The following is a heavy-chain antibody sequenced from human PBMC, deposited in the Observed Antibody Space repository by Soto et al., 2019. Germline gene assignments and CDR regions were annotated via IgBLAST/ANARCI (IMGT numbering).Heavy chain of an antibody. CDR2: IYYSGST. Sequence: QVQLQESGPGLVKPSQSLSLTCTVSGGSISSGDYYWTWIRQHPGKALEWIGYIYYSGSTKHNPSLKSRITISVDTSKNQFSLKLNSVTAADTAVYYCARTKTSSTSFHVDYWGQGTQASVSS. CDR1: GGSISSGDYY. D-gene: IGHD2-2*01. V-gene: IGHV4-31*03. J-gene: IGHJ4*02. CDR3: ARTKTSSTSFHVDY.